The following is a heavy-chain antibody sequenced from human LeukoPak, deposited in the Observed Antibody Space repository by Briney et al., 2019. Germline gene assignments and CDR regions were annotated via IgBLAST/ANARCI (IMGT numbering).Heavy chain of an antibody. V-gene: IGHV4-34*01. D-gene: IGHD5-24*01. CDR3: ARSDGYNPIDY. CDR1: GGPFSSYY. CDR2: INHSGST. Sequence: PSETLSLTCAVYGGPFSSYYWSWIRQPPGKGLEWIGEINHSGSTNSNPSLKSRVTISVDTSKNQFSLKLSSVAAADTAVYYCARSDGYNPIDYWGQGTLVTVSS. J-gene: IGHJ4*02.